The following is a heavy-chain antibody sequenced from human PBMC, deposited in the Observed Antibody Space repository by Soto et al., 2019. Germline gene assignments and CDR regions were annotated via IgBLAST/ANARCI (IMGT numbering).Heavy chain of an antibody. CDR1: GFTFSSYS. D-gene: IGHD4-17*01. V-gene: IGHV3-21*01. J-gene: IGHJ5*02. Sequence: EVQLVESGGGLVQPGGSLRLSCAASGFTFSSYSMNWVRQAPGKGLEWVSSISTSSSYIYYADSVKGRFTISRDNAKNSLYLQMNSLRAEDTAVYYCARDPDYGGNSVPWGQGTLVTVSS. CDR3: ARDPDYGGNSVP. CDR2: ISTSSSYI.